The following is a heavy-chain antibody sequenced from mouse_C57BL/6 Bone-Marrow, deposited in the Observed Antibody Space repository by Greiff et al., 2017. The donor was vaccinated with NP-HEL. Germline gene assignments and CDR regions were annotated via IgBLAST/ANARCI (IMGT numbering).Heavy chain of an antibody. D-gene: IGHD1-1*01. J-gene: IGHJ3*01. CDR2: IYPGDGDT. Sequence: QVQLQQSGPELVKPGASVKISCKASGYAFSSSWMNWVKQRPGKGLEWIGRIYPGDGDTNYNGKFKGKATLTADKSSSTAYMQLSSLTSEDSAVYFCARSDNYYGSSPFAYWGQGTLVTVSA. V-gene: IGHV1-82*01. CDR1: GYAFSSSW. CDR3: ARSDNYYGSSPFAY.